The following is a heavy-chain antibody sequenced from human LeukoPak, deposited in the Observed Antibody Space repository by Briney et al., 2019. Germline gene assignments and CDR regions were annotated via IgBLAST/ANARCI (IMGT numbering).Heavy chain of an antibody. J-gene: IGHJ4*02. CDR3: ARHPNPSYDFWSGYYLYYFDY. CDR1: GYTFTSYG. V-gene: IGHV1-18*01. D-gene: IGHD3-3*01. CDR2: ISAYNGNT. Sequence: ASVKVSCKASGYTFTSYGISWVRQAPGQGLEWMGWISAYNGNTNYAQKLQGRVTMTTDTSTSTAYMELRSLRSDDTAVYYCARHPNPSYDFWSGYYLYYFDYWGQGTLVTVSS.